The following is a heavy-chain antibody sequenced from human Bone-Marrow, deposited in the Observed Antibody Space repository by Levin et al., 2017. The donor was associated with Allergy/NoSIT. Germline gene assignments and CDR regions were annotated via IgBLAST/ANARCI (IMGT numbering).Heavy chain of an antibody. CDR2: IGSSGTSA. CDR1: GFGFRHYT. Sequence: GESLKISCAASGFGFRHYTMQWIRQAPGKGLEWVSLIGSSGTSASYADSVRGRFTISRDNDKNSLYLQLNSLRADDTAMYYCARDSAFCGTDCNTYYFVSWGQGGLVAVSA. CDR3: ARDSAFCGTDCNTYYFVS. V-gene: IGHV3-21*06. D-gene: IGHD2-21*02. J-gene: IGHJ4*02.